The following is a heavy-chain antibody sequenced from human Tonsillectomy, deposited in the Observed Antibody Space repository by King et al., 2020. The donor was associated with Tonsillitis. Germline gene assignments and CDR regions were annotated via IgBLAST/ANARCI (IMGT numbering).Heavy chain of an antibody. Sequence: QLQESGPGLVKPSETLSLTCTVSGGSISSSSDYWGWIRQPPGKGLEWIGSIYYSGSTYYNPSLKSRVTISVDTSKNQFSLQLSSVTAADTAVYYCASRGPITIFGVVMYYFDYWAQGTLVTVSS. CDR3: ASRGPITIFGVVMYYFDY. J-gene: IGHJ4*02. CDR2: IYYSGST. V-gene: IGHV4-39*01. D-gene: IGHD3-3*01. CDR1: GGSISSSSDY.